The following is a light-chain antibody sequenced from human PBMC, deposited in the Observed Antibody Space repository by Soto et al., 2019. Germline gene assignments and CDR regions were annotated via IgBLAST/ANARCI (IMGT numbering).Light chain of an antibody. CDR3: ISYTSSSTYV. CDR2: GVT. Sequence: QSALTQPASVSGSPGQSLTISCTGTTSDIGFYDYVSWYQQYPGKAPKLLIYGVTIRPSGISNRFSGSKSGSTASLTVSGLQAEDEAEYYCISYTSSSTYVFGTGTKVTVL. V-gene: IGLV2-14*01. J-gene: IGLJ1*01. CDR1: TSDIGFYDY.